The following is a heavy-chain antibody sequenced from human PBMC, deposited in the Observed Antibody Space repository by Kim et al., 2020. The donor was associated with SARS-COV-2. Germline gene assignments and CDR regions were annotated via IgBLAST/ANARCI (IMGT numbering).Heavy chain of an antibody. V-gene: IGHV4-31*03. Sequence: SETLSLTCTVSGGSISSGGYYWSWIRQHPGKGLEWIGYIYYSGSTYYNPSLKSRVTISVDTSKNQFSLKLSSVTAADTAVYYCARDLSYYYGSGSPRYYGMDVWGQGTTVTVSS. CDR1: GGSISSGGYY. CDR2: IYYSGST. J-gene: IGHJ6*02. CDR3: ARDLSYYYGSGSPRYYGMDV. D-gene: IGHD3-10*01.